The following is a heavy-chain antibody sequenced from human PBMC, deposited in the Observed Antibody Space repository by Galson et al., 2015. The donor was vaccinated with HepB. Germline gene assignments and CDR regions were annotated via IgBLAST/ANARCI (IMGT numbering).Heavy chain of an antibody. CDR3: AREKKLGWGSGGRMFDP. CDR2: IIPIFGTA. Sequence: SVKVSCKASGGTFSSYAISWVRQAPGQGLEWMGGIIPIFGTANYAQKFQGRVTITADESTSTAYMELSSLRSEDTAVYYCAREKKLGWGSGGRMFDPWGQGTLVTVSS. D-gene: IGHD2-15*01. CDR1: GGTFSSYA. J-gene: IGHJ5*02. V-gene: IGHV1-69*13.